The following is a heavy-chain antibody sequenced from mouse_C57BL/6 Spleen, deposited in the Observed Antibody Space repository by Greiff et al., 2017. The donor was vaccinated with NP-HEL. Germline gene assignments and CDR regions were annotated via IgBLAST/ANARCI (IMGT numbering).Heavy chain of an antibody. Sequence: QVQLQQPGAELVKPGASVKLSCKASGYTFTSYWMQWVKQRPGQGLEWIGEIDPSDSYTNYNQKFKGKATFTVDTSSSTAYMQLSSLTSEDSAVYYCARKKAMDYWGQGTSVTVSS. J-gene: IGHJ4*01. V-gene: IGHV1-50*01. CDR1: GYTFTSYW. CDR2: IDPSDSYT. CDR3: ARKKAMDY.